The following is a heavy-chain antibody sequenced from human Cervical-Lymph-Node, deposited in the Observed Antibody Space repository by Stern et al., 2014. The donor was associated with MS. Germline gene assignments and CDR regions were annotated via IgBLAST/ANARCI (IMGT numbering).Heavy chain of an antibody. J-gene: IGHJ3*01. Sequence: QVQLVQSGAEVKKPGASVRVSCKASGYTFTEYAISWVRQAPGQGLEWMGWIGTNIGNTNYAQRFQGRLTLATDTSTNTVYMELSSLRSDDTAMYYCRAGADAFDVRGQGTMVTVSS. CDR2: IGTNIGNT. V-gene: IGHV1-18*01. D-gene: IGHD7-27*01. CDR1: GYTFTEYA. CDR3: RAGADAFDV.